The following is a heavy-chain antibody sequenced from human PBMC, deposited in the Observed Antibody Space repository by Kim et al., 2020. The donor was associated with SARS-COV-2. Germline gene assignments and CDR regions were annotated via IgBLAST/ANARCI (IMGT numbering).Heavy chain of an antibody. CDR3: ARDWLVRWGGFDP. J-gene: IGHJ5*02. D-gene: IGHD6-19*01. Sequence: YAQRCQGRVTITADESTSTADMELSSLRSEDTAVYYCARDWLVRWGGFDPWGQGTLVTVSS. V-gene: IGHV1-69*01.